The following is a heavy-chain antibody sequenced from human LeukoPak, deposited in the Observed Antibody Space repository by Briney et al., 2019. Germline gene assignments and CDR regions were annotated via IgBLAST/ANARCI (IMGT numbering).Heavy chain of an antibody. CDR3: ARDRLADAFDI. V-gene: IGHV1-18*01. CDR2: ISAYNGNT. CDR1: GGTFSSYA. Sequence: ASVTVSCKASGGTFSSYAISWVRQAPGQGLEWMGWISAYNGNTNYAQKLQGRVTMTTDTSTSTAYMELRSLRSDDTAVYYCARDRLADAFDIWGQGTMVTVSS. J-gene: IGHJ3*02.